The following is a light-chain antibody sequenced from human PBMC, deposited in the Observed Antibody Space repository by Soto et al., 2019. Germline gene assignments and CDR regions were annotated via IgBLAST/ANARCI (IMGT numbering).Light chain of an antibody. J-gene: IGLJ1*01. CDR1: SEDVGGYNY. V-gene: IGLV2-14*01. CDR3: SSYTSSNTLV. Sequence: QSVLTQPASVTGSPGQSITISCSGTSEDVGGYNYVSWYQHHPAKGPKLMIYEVSNRPSGLSDRFSGSKSGNTASLTISGLRAEDEADYYCSSYTSSNTLVFGSGTKVTVL. CDR2: EVS.